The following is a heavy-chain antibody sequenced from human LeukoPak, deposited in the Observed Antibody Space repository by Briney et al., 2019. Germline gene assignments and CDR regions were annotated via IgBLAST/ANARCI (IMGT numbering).Heavy chain of an antibody. CDR3: ARVTSPTDY. Sequence: SETLSLTCAVYGGSFSGYYWSWIRQPPGKGLEWIGEINHSGSTNYNPSLKSRVTILVDTSKNQFSLKLSSVTAADTAVYYCARVTSPTDYWGQGTLVTVSS. CDR2: INHSGST. V-gene: IGHV4-34*01. D-gene: IGHD1-20*01. CDR1: GGSFSGYY. J-gene: IGHJ4*02.